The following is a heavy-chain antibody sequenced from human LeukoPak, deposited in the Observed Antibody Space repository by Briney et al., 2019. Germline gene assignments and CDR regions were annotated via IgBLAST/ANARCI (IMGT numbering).Heavy chain of an antibody. CDR2: ISAYNGNT. Sequence: ASVKVSCKASGYTFTSYGISWVRQAPGQGLEWMGWISAYNGNTNYAQKLQGRVTMTTDTSTSTAYMELRSLRSDDTAVYYSARDSRYCSGGSCVSDYWGQGTLVTVSS. CDR3: ARDSRYCSGGSCVSDY. V-gene: IGHV1-18*01. CDR1: GYTFTSYG. D-gene: IGHD2-15*01. J-gene: IGHJ4*02.